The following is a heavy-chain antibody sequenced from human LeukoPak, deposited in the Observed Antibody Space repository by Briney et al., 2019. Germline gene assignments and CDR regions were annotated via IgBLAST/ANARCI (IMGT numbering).Heavy chain of an antibody. V-gene: IGHV4-34*01. D-gene: IGHD4-11*01. CDR3: ARGLGWKVTTVELFYMDV. CDR1: GGSFSGYD. Sequence: SETLSLTCGVSGGSFSGYDWTWVRQPPGKGLEWIGQINYGGDTNYSPSLKSRVTISIDTSKKQFSLKMTSVTAADTALYYCARGLGWKVTTVELFYMDVWGEGTTVAVS. CDR2: INYGGDT. J-gene: IGHJ6*03.